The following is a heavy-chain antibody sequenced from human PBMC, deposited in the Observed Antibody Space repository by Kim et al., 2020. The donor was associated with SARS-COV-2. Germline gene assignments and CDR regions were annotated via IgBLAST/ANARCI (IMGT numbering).Heavy chain of an antibody. CDR3: AKDRLYWYFDL. CDR1: GFTFSSNA. J-gene: IGHJ2*01. V-gene: IGHV3-23*01. CDR2: IRDSGTVT. Sequence: GGSLRLSCAASGFTFSSNAMTWVRQAPGKGLEWVSSIRDSGTVTYYGDSVKGRFTISRDNSTNTVYLQMDSLRADDTAVYYCAKDRLYWYFDLWGRGTLV.